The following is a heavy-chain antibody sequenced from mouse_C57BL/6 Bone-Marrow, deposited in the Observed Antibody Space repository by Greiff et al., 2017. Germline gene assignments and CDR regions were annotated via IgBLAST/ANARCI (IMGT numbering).Heavy chain of an antibody. CDR3: ARGGVYYYYEDAMDY. CDR2: INPNYGTT. V-gene: IGHV1-39*01. CDR1: GYSFTDYN. J-gene: IGHJ4*01. Sequence: VQLQQSGPELVKPGASVKISCTASGYSFTDYNMNWVKQSNGKSLEWIGVINPNYGTTSYNQKFKGKATLTVDQSSSTAYIQLNCLPSEDSAVXYCARGGVYYYYEDAMDYWGQGTSVTVAS. D-gene: IGHD2-4*01.